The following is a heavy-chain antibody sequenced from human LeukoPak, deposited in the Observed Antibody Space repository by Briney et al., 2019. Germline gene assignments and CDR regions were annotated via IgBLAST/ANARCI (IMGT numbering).Heavy chain of an antibody. J-gene: IGHJ3*02. D-gene: IGHD7-27*01. CDR3: ASATGDNDAFDI. Sequence: GGSLRLSCAASGFTFSSYVMHWVRQAPGKGLEWVAVIWNDGSNKYFADSVKGRFTISRDSSKNTLYLQMNSLRAEDTAVYYCASATGDNDAFDIWGQGTMVTVSS. V-gene: IGHV3-33*01. CDR1: GFTFSSYV. CDR2: IWNDGSNK.